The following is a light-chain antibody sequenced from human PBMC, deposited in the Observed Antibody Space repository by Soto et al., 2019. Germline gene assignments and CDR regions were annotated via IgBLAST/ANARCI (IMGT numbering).Light chain of an antibody. CDR3: AAWDDSLSGYV. CDR1: SSNIGRNY. Sequence: QSVLTQPPSASGTPGQRVTVSCSGSSSNIGRNYVDWYQQLPGTAPKLLIYGNNQRPSGVPDRFSGSKSGTSASLAISGLRSEDEAEYHCAAWDDSLSGYVFGTGTKVTVL. J-gene: IGLJ1*01. CDR2: GNN. V-gene: IGLV1-47*01.